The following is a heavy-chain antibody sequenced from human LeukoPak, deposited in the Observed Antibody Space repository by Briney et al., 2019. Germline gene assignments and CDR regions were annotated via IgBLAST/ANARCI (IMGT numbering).Heavy chain of an antibody. J-gene: IGHJ4*02. D-gene: IGHD3-10*01. CDR3: ARRGITMVRGALDY. Sequence: SETLSLTCTVSPXSTTSNFWSWVRQPPGKGLEWIGEIHRSGSTNYNPSLQSRVTISIDRSKNQIALELSSVTAADTAVYYCARRGITMVRGALDYWGQGTLVTVSS. CDR2: IHRSGST. CDR1: PXSTTSNF. V-gene: IGHV4-4*02.